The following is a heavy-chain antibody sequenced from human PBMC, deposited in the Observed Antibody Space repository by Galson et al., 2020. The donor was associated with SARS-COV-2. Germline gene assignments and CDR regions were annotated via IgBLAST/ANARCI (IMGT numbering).Heavy chain of an antibody. D-gene: IGHD2-15*01. V-gene: IGHV3-48*04. Sequence: GESLKISCVASGFTFSSYSMNWVRQAPGKGPEWVSYISSSSSSESYTDSVKGRFTISRDNAKSSLSLQMNSLRAEDTAVYYCAIGGYCDTSNCRCDFGGQGTLVTVSS. J-gene: IGHJ4*02. CDR1: GFTFSSYS. CDR3: AIGGYCDTSNCRCDF. CDR2: ISSSSSSE.